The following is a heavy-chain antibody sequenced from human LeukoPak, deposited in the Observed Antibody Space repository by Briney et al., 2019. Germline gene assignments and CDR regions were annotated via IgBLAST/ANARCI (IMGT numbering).Heavy chain of an antibody. CDR3: ARDPGGSYSTTRGDWFDP. CDR2: IYYSGST. Sequence: SETLSLTCTVSGDSISSSTYYWGWIRQPPGKGLEWIGSIYYSGSTYYNPSLKSRVTISVDTSKNQFSLKLSSVTAADTAVYYCARDPGGSYSTTRGDWFDPWGQGVLVTVSS. CDR1: GDSISSSTYY. V-gene: IGHV4-39*02. J-gene: IGHJ5*02. D-gene: IGHD1-1*01.